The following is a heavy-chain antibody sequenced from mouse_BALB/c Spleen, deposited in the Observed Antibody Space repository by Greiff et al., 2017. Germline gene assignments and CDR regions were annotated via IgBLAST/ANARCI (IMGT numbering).Heavy chain of an antibody. D-gene: IGHD2-1*01. CDR1: GYPFSCYW. CDR2: ILPGSGST. CDR3: ARFGNYGPFAY. V-gene: IGHV1-9*01. Sequence: QVQLQQSGAELMKPGASVKISCKATGYPFSCYWLEWVKQRPGHGLEWIGEILPGSGSTNYNEKFKGKATFTADTSSNTAYMQLSSLTSEDSAVYYCARFGNYGPFAYWGQGTLVTVSA. J-gene: IGHJ3*01.